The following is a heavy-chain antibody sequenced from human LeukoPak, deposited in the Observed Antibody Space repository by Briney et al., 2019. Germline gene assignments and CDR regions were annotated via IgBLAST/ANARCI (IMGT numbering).Heavy chain of an antibody. CDR1: GFTFSSYG. J-gene: IGHJ4*02. Sequence: PGGSLRLSCAASGFTFSSYGMHWVRQAPGKGLEWVAFIRSDGSNKNYADSVKGRFTISRDNSKNTVYLQMNSPRAEDTAVYYCAKSCGGGSCYTDYWGQGTLVTVSS. D-gene: IGHD2-15*01. CDR3: AKSCGGGSCYTDY. V-gene: IGHV3-30*02. CDR2: IRSDGSNK.